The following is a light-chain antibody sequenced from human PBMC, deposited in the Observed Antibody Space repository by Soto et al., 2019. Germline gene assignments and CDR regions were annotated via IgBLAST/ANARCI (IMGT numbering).Light chain of an antibody. CDR1: QNINMF. J-gene: IGKJ1*01. V-gene: IGKV1-39*01. CDR3: QQCLTIPT. Sequence: DIQMTQSPSSLSASVGDRVTITCRASQNINMFLNWYQQKPGQAPELLIFAASNLQSGVPSRFSGSGSGTEFSLTISSLQPGDSATYYCQQCLTIPTFGQGTKVDIK. CDR2: AAS.